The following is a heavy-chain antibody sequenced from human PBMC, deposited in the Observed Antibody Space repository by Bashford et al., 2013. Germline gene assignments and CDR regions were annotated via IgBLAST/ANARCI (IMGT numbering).Heavy chain of an antibody. D-gene: IGHD3-22*01. V-gene: IGHV1-3*01. CDR1: GYTFTSYA. J-gene: IGHJ3*02. CDR3: ARYAYYYDSSGYFNDAFDI. CDR2: INAGNGNT. Sequence: PSVKVSCKASGYTFTSYAMHWVRQAPGQRLEWMGWINAGNGNTKYSQKFQGRVTITRDTSASTAYMELSSLRSEDTAVYYCARYAYYYDSSGYFNDAFDIWGQGTMVTVSS.